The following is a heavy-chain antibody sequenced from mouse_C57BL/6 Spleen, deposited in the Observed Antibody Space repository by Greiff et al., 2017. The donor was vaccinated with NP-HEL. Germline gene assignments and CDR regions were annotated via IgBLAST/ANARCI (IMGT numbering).Heavy chain of an antibody. Sequence: EVMLVESGGGLVQPGGSLKLSCAASGFTFSDYYMYWVRQTPEKRLEWVAYISNGGGSTYYPDTVKGRFTISRDNAKNTLYLQMSRLKSEDTAMYYCARQVVATRYAMDYWGQGTSVTVSS. J-gene: IGHJ4*01. V-gene: IGHV5-12*01. D-gene: IGHD1-1*01. CDR2: ISNGGGST. CDR3: ARQVVATRYAMDY. CDR1: GFTFSDYY.